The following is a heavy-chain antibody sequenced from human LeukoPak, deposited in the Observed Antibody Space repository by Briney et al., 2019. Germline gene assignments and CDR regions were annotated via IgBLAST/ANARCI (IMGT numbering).Heavy chain of an antibody. CDR1: GGSISSSSYY. D-gene: IGHD6-13*01. CDR2: IYYSGST. CDR3: ARHEWQQLVKFDY. J-gene: IGHJ4*02. V-gene: IGHV4-39*01. Sequence: SETLSLTCTVSGGSISSSSYYWGWIRQPPGKGLEWIGSIYYSGSTYYNPSLKGRVTISVDTSKNQFSLKVSSVTAADTAVYYCARHEWQQLVKFDYWGQGALVTVSS.